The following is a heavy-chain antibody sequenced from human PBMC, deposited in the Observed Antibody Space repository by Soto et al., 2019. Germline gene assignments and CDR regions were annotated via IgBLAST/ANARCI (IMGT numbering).Heavy chain of an antibody. Sequence: SVKVSCKASGGTFSSYTISWVRQAPGQGLEWMGRIIPILGIANYAQKFQGRVTITADKSTSTAYMELSSLRSEDTAVYYCARSPYYYDSSGYYAIDYWGQGTLVTVSS. CDR3: ARSPYYYDSSGYYAIDY. CDR2: IIPILGIA. J-gene: IGHJ4*02. D-gene: IGHD3-22*01. V-gene: IGHV1-69*02. CDR1: GGTFSSYT.